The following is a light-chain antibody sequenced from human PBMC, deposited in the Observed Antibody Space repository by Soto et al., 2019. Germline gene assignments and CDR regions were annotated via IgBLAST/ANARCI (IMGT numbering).Light chain of an antibody. CDR1: QSVSSSY. J-gene: IGKJ1*01. Sequence: EIVLTQSPGTLSLSPGERATLSCRASQSVSSSYLAWYQQKPGQAPRLLIYGASSRATGIPDRFSGSGSGTDFTLTISRLEPEDFAVYYCQQYTTF. CDR3: QQYTT. CDR2: GAS. V-gene: IGKV3-20*01.